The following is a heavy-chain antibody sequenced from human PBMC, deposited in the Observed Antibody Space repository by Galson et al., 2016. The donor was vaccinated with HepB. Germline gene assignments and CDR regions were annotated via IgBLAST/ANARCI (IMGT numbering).Heavy chain of an antibody. D-gene: IGHD2/OR15-2a*01. V-gene: IGHV4-4*02. CDR3: ARQYWGGPSDY. J-gene: IGHJ4*02. CDR2: IFHTCRV. CDR1: GVSISSSDW. Sequence: ETLSLTCAVSGVSISSSDWWSWVRQPPGQGLEWIGQIFHTCRVNYTPSLASRVTISIDTSNNHFSLRLTSVTAADTALYYCARQYWGGPSDYWGQGTLVIVSS.